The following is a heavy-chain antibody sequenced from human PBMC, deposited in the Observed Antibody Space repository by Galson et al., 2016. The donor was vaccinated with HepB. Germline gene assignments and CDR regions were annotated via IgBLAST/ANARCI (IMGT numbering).Heavy chain of an antibody. J-gene: IGHJ1*01. D-gene: IGHD5/OR15-5a*01. CDR1: GGSITDGRFY. V-gene: IGHV4-30-4*01. Sequence: TLSLTCTVSGGSITDGRFYWSWVRQTPGKGLEWIGTIYYIGTTDYNPSLKSRLSMSIDTSNSQFSLTLDSVTAADTAVYFCATNTTHLRPFQYWGQGLPVVVSS. CDR2: IYYIGTT. CDR3: ATNTTHLRPFQY.